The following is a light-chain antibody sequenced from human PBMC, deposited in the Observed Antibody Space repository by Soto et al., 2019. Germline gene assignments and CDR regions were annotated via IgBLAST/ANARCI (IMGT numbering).Light chain of an antibody. CDR1: QSVSSSY. V-gene: IGKV3-20*01. Sequence: EILLTQSPGTLSLSPGERATLSCRASQSVSSSYLAWYQQKPGQAPRLLIYGASSRATGIPDRFSGSGSGTDFTLTISRLEPEDFAVYYCQQYGRSPTWTFGQGTKVDIK. J-gene: IGKJ1*01. CDR3: QQYGRSPTWT. CDR2: GAS.